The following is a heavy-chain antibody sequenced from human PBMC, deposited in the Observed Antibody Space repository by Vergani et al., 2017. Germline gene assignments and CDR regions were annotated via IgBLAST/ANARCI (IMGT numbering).Heavy chain of an antibody. V-gene: IGHV1-69*11. CDR2: IIPILGTA. Sequence: VQLVQSGAEVKKPGSSVKVSCKASGGTFSSYAISWVRQAPGQGLEWMGRIIPILGTANYAQKFQGRVTITADESTSTAYMELSSLRSEDTAVYYCARLAIARIAAAGTHWFDPWGKGTLVTVSS. D-gene: IGHD6-13*01. CDR1: GGTFSSYA. CDR3: ARLAIARIAAAGTHWFDP. J-gene: IGHJ5*02.